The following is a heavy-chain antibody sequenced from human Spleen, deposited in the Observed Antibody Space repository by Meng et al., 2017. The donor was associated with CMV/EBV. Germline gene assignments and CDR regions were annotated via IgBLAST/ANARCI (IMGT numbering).Heavy chain of an antibody. CDR3: ARDPGIVRSTDWYFDL. J-gene: IGHJ2*01. D-gene: IGHD1-26*01. CDR1: GYTFSGFL. Sequence: SGYTFSGFLVHWVRQAPGQGPEWMGCISPKTGGTNYAQKFQGRVTMTRDTSITTAYMELNSLRSDDTAVYYCARDPGIVRSTDWYFDLWGRGTLVTVSS. CDR2: ISPKTGGT. V-gene: IGHV1-2*02.